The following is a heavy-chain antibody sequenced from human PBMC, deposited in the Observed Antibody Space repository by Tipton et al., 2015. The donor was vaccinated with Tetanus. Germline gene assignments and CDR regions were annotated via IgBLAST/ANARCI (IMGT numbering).Heavy chain of an antibody. D-gene: IGHD1-1*01. Sequence: TLSLTCSVSGGSISSGDYFWSWIRQLPGKGLECLGNFHHSGSTYYDPSLKSRVTISTDTSKNQFSLRLSSVTAADTAVYYCVREGNMLERYFDLWGRGTLVTVSS. CDR2: FHHSGST. CDR3: VREGNMLERYFDL. J-gene: IGHJ2*01. V-gene: IGHV4-31*03. CDR1: GGSISSGDYF.